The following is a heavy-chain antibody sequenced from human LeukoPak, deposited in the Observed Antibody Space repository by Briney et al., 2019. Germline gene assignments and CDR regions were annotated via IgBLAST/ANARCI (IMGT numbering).Heavy chain of an antibody. J-gene: IGHJ4*02. D-gene: IGHD4-17*01. V-gene: IGHV4-4*02. CDR1: GGLISSSTW. CDR3: ARNPGSDYPEW. Sequence: SGTLSLTCTVSGGLISSSTWWSWVRQPPGKGLEWIGEIYRDGNTNYNPSLKSRVTISVDKSKNQFSLNLSSVTAADTAVYYCARNPGSDYPEWWGQGTLVTVSS. CDR2: IYRDGNT.